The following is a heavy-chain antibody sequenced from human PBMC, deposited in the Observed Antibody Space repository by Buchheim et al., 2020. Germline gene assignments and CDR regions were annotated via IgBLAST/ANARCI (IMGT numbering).Heavy chain of an antibody. CDR3: ARDVTAFLTFSYYGMDV. Sequence: QVQLVESGGGLVKPGGSLRLSCAASGFTFSDYYMSWIRQVPGKGLEWVSYISGSGSSTYYTDSVKGRFTISRANARNSLYLQMNSLRAEDTAEYYCARDVTAFLTFSYYGMDVWGQGT. CDR2: ISGSGSST. CDR1: GFTFSDYY. V-gene: IGHV3-11*01. J-gene: IGHJ6*02. D-gene: IGHD2/OR15-2a*01.